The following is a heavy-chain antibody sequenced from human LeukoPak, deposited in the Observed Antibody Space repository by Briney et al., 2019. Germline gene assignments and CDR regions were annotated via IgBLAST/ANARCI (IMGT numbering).Heavy chain of an antibody. CDR2: MNPNSGRT. Sequence: ASVKVSCKASGYTFTSYGISRVRQAPGQGLEWMGWMNPNSGRTGYAQNFQGRITITRNTSISTAYMELSSLRSEDTAVYYCTRETSSRYFDYWGQGTLVTVSS. CDR1: GYTFTSYG. J-gene: IGHJ4*02. CDR3: TRETSSRYFDY. V-gene: IGHV1-8*03.